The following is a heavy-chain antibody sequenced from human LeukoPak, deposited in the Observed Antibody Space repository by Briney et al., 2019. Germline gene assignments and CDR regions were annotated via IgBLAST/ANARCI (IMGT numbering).Heavy chain of an antibody. CDR2: IYYSGST. CDR3: ARLDPYGDYPDY. V-gene: IGHV4-59*08. J-gene: IGHJ4*02. D-gene: IGHD4-17*01. Sequence: PSETLSLTCTVSGGSISSYYWSWVRQPPGKGLEWIGYIYYSGSTNYNPSLKSRVTISVDTSKNQFSLKLSSVTAADTAVYYCARLDPYGDYPDYWGQGTLVTVSS. CDR1: GGSISSYY.